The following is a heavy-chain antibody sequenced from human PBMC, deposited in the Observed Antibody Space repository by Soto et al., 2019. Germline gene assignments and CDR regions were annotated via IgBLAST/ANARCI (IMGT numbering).Heavy chain of an antibody. CDR1: GGSISSYD. J-gene: IGHJ4*02. CDR2: IYHSVST. V-gene: IGHV4-59*01. CDR3: ARARGYSYTSPLDY. Sequence: SETLSLTCTVSGGSISSYDWSWIRQPPGKGLEWIGYIYHSVSTNYNPSLKSRVTISVATSKNQLSLQLTSVTAADTAVYYCARARGYSYTSPLDYWGQGTLVTVSS. D-gene: IGHD5-18*01.